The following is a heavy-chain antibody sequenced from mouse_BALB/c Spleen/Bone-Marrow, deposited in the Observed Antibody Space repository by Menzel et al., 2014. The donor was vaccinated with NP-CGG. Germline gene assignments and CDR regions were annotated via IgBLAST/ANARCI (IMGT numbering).Heavy chain of an antibody. CDR3: ARNWVYFDY. J-gene: IGHJ2*01. CDR2: IDPSDSET. Sequence: VQRVESGAELVKPGAPVKLSCKASGYTFTSYWMNWVKQRPGRGLEWIGRIDPSDSETHYNQKFKDKATLTVDKSSSTAYIQLSSLTSEDSAVYYCARNWVYFDYWGQGTTPTVSS. D-gene: IGHD4-1*01. V-gene: IGHV1-69*02. CDR1: GYTFTSYW.